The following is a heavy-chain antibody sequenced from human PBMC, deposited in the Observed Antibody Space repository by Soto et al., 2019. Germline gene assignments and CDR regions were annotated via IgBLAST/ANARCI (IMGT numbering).Heavy chain of an antibody. CDR3: ARLQGDFYGMDV. J-gene: IGHJ6*02. V-gene: IGHV5-51*01. D-gene: IGHD1-1*01. Sequence: GESLKISCMGSGYKVSTWHNFTSYWIAWVRQMPGEGLEWMGIIYPGDSDTRYSPSFQGQVTISADKSINSVYLQWSSLKASDTAMYYCARLQGDFYGMDVWGQGTTVTVSS. CDR2: IYPGDSDT. CDR1: GYKVSTWHNFTSYW.